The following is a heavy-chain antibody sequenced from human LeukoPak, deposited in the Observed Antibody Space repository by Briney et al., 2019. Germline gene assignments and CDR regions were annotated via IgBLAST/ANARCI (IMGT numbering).Heavy chain of an antibody. D-gene: IGHD3-16*01. J-gene: IGHJ4*02. V-gene: IGHV4-34*01. Sequence: PSETLSHTCYLYGGSFSGYYWSWIRQSPGKGLEWIGEINQIGNTNYIPSLKSRLTISIDTSNNQFSLNLTSVTAADTGVYYCARIRRPLRGYFDYWGQGTLVTVSS. CDR1: GGSFSGYY. CDR3: ARIRRPLRGYFDY. CDR2: INQIGNT.